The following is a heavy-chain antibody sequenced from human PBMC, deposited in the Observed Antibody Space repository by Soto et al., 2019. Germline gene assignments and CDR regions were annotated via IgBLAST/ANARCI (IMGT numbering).Heavy chain of an antibody. J-gene: IGHJ4*02. D-gene: IGHD1-26*01. CDR3: ARPSRGSYYDEFDY. CDR2: ISSTSNTI. V-gene: IGHV3-48*02. CDR1: GFTFSSYS. Sequence: EVQLVESGGGLVQPGGSLRLSCAASGFTFSSYSMNWVRQAPGKGLEWVSYISSTSNTIYYVDSVKGRFTISRDNAKKSLYLQMDSLRDEDTAVYYCARPSRGSYYDEFDYWGQGTLVTVSS.